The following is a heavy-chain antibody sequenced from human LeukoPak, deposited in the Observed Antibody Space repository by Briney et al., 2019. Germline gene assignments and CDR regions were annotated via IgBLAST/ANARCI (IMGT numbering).Heavy chain of an antibody. D-gene: IGHD2-2*01. CDR3: AKRRYATSSLDWFDP. Sequence: GGTLRLSCAASGFTFSSYGMSWVRQAPGKGLEWVSTISATGANTYYADSVKGRFTISRDNSNSTLYLQMNSLRVEDAAVYYCAKRRYATSSLDWFDPWGQGTLVTVSS. V-gene: IGHV3-23*01. CDR1: GFTFSSYG. CDR2: ISATGANT. J-gene: IGHJ5*02.